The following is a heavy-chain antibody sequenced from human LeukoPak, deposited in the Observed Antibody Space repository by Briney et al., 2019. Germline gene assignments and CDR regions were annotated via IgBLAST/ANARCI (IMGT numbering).Heavy chain of an antibody. CDR1: GFTVSSNY. CDR2: ISSSSSYI. CDR3: ARDAGPDYYDSSGYYYEFDY. V-gene: IGHV3-21*01. Sequence: GGSLRLSCAASGFTVSSNYMSWVRQAPGKGLEWVSSISSSSSYIYYADSVKGRFTISRDNAKNSLYLQMNSLRAEDTAVYYCARDAGPDYYDSSGYYYEFDYWGQGTLVTVSS. J-gene: IGHJ4*02. D-gene: IGHD3-22*01.